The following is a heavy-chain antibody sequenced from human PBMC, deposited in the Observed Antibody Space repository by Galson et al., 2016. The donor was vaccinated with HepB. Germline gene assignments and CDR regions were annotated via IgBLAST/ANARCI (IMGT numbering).Heavy chain of an antibody. CDR1: GFTFSNVW. D-gene: IGHD1-1*01. J-gene: IGHJ6*02. V-gene: IGHV3-15*01. CDR2: IKSHIDGGTT. CDR3: ARLPQLTPNSSHYYPMDD. Sequence: SLRLSCAASGFTFSNVWMTWVRQAPGKGLEWVGRIKSHIDGGTTHYAAPVQGRFSISRDDSRDTLYMQWSSLKASDSATYSCARLPQLTPNSSHYYPMDDWGQGTTVTVSS.